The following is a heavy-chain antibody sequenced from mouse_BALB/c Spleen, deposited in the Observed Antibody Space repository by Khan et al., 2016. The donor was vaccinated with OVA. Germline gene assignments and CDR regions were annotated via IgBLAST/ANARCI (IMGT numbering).Heavy chain of an antibody. Sequence: VELVESGAELARPGASVKMSCKASGYTFTSYTIHWIKKRPGQGLEWIGYINPSNGYTNYNQKFKDKATLTTDKSSTTAYLQLSSLTSDDSAVYNSVRDGAYHRNDGWFAYWGQWTLVTVSA. V-gene: IGHV1-4*01. J-gene: IGHJ3*01. D-gene: IGHD2-14*01. CDR3: VRDGAYHRNDGWFAY. CDR2: INPSNGYT. CDR1: GYTFTSYT.